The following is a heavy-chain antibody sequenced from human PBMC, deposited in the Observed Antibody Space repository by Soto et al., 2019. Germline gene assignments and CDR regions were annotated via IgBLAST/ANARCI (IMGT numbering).Heavy chain of an antibody. CDR1: GGSISSGGYS. V-gene: IGHV4-30-2*01. J-gene: IGHJ4*02. D-gene: IGHD5-12*01. CDR2: IYHSGST. Sequence: QLQLQESGSGLVKPSQTLSLTCAVSGGSISSGGYSWSWIRQPPGKGLEWIGYIYHSGSTYYNPSLKSRVTASVDRSKNQCSLKLSSVTAAGTAVYYYAAGGGLPRYYWGQGTLVTVSS. CDR3: AAGGGLPRYY.